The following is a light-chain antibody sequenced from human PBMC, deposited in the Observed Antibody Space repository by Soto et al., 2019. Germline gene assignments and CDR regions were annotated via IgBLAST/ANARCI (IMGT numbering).Light chain of an antibody. J-gene: IGKJ2*01. V-gene: IGKV3-20*01. CDR2: GAS. CDR3: QQYGSSVSYT. CDR1: QTVYSNY. Sequence: VLTQSPGTLSLSPGERDTLSCRASQTVYSNYLAWYQQKPGQAPRLLIYGASSRATGIPDRFSGSGSGTDFTLTISRLEPEDFAVYYCQQYGSSVSYTFGQGTKLEIK.